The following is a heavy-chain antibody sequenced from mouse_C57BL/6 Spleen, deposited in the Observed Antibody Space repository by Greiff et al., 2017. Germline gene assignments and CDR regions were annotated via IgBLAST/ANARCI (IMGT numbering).Heavy chain of an antibody. Sequence: VQLQQSGPELVKPGASVKISCKASGYAFSSSWMNWVKQRPGKGLEWIGRIYPGDGDTNYNGKFKGRATLSADKSSSTAYMQLSSLTSEDSAVYFCARSGQLRLYFDCWGKGTTLTVSS. CDR2: IYPGDGDT. CDR1: GYAFSSSW. D-gene: IGHD3-2*02. CDR3: ARSGQLRLYFDC. J-gene: IGHJ2*01. V-gene: IGHV1-82*01.